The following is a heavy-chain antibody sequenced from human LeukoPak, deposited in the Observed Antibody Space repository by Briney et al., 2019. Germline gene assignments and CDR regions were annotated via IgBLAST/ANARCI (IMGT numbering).Heavy chain of an antibody. CDR2: INHSGST. D-gene: IGHD4-17*01. J-gene: IGHJ3*02. V-gene: IGHV4-34*01. Sequence: SETLSLTCAVYGGSFSGYYWSWIRQPPGKGLEWIGEINHSGSTNYNPSLKSRVTTSVDTSKNQFSLKLSSVTAADTAVYYCARGLRATVTTRGRAFDIWGQGTMVTVSS. CDR1: GGSFSGYY. CDR3: ARGLRATVTTRGRAFDI.